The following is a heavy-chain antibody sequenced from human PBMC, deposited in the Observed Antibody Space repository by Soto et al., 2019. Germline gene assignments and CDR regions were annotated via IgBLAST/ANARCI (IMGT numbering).Heavy chain of an antibody. D-gene: IGHD7-27*01. CDR1: GGSISSGGYS. V-gene: IGHV4-30-2*01. J-gene: IGHJ6*02. CDR2: IYHSGST. Sequence: QLQLQESASGLVKPSQTLSLTCAVSGGSISSGGYSWSWIRQPPGKGLEWIGYIYHSGSTYYTPSLKSRVTISVDRSKNQFSLNLSSVTAADTAVYYCPRARANWGLYVMDVWGQGTTVTVSS. CDR3: PRARANWGLYVMDV.